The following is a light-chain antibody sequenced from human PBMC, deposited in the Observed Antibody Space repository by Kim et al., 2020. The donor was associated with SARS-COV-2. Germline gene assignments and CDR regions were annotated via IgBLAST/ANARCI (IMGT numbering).Light chain of an antibody. V-gene: IGKV1-33*01. J-gene: IGKJ5*01. CDR2: DTS. Sequence: DIQMTQSPSSLSASVGDRVTITCQASQDISSYLNWYQQKPGKAPKLLISDTSTLETGVPSRFSGSGSGTDFTFTINSLQPEDIATYYCQQYDDLPLTFGQGTRLEIK. CDR3: QQYDDLPLT. CDR1: QDISSY.